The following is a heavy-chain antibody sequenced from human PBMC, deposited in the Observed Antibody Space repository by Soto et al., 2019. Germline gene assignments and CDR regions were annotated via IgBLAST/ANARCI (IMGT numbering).Heavy chain of an antibody. J-gene: IGHJ6*02. D-gene: IGHD3-10*01. CDR2: IVVSSGNA. V-gene: IGHV1-58*01. Sequence: AVKVSCKSAGGIFISCAFQWWRQPRGERGVGMGSIVVSSGNAKYGQKLQERVTIPRDMSTGTANMELSSLRSEDTAVYYCASPSSVLLWLGELIPALGLDVWGQGTPVTVSS. CDR3: ASPSSVLLWLGELIPALGLDV. CDR1: GGIFISCA.